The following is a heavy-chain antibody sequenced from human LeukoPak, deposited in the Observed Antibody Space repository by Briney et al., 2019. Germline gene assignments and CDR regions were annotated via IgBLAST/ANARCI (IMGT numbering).Heavy chain of an antibody. Sequence: PGGSLRLSCAASGFTFSSYGMHWVRQAPGKGLEWVAVISYDGSNKYYADSVKGRFTISRDNSKNTLYLQMNSLRAEDTAVYYCAKEITEQWLVFDPPRHGLEYYYYYMDVWGKGTTVTISS. D-gene: IGHD6-19*01. J-gene: IGHJ6*03. CDR3: AKEITEQWLVFDPPRHGLEYYYYYMDV. V-gene: IGHV3-30*18. CDR2: ISYDGSNK. CDR1: GFTFSSYG.